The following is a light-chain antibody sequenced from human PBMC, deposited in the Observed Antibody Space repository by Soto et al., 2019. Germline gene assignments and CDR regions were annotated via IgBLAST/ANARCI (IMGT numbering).Light chain of an antibody. V-gene: IGLV2-8*01. Sequence: QSALTQPASVSGSPGQSITISCTGTSSDVGGYNYVSWYQQHPGKAPKLMIYEVRERPSGVPDRFSGSKSGNTASLTVSGLQAEDEDDYYCSSYAGNNNLLFGGGTKLTVL. J-gene: IGLJ2*01. CDR2: EVR. CDR3: SSYAGNNNLL. CDR1: SSDVGGYNY.